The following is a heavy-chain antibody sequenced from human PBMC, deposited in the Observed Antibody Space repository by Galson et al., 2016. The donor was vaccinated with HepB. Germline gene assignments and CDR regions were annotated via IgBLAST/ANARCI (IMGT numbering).Heavy chain of an antibody. V-gene: IGHV3-73*01. CDR1: GFTFSGSA. CDR2: IRSKPNSYAT. Sequence: SLRLSCAASGFTFSGSAIHWVRQASGTGMERVGRIRSKPNSYATAYAASVEGRFTISRDDSKNTAYLQLNSLKTEDTAVYYCTRLEVDTHIYYYTQWGQGTLVTVSS. CDR3: TRLEVDTHIYYYTQ. D-gene: IGHD3-22*01. J-gene: IGHJ4*02.